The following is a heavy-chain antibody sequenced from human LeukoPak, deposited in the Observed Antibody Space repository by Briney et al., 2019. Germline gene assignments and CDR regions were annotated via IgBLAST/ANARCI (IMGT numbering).Heavy chain of an antibody. CDR2: INPNSGGT. CDR3: ARESGGWSEVDY. J-gene: IGHJ4*02. Sequence: ASVKVSCKASGYTFTSYGISWVRQAPGQGLEWMGPINPNSGGTNYAQKFQGRVTMTRDTSISTAYMELSRLRSDDTAVYYCARESGGWSEVDYWGQGTLVTVSS. CDR1: GYTFTSYG. V-gene: IGHV1-2*06. D-gene: IGHD6-19*01.